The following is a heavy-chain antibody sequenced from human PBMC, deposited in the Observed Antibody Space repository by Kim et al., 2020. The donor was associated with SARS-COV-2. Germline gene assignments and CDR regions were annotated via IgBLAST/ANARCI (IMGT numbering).Heavy chain of an antibody. D-gene: IGHD6-19*01. Sequence: NYNPSLKSRVTISVDKSKNQFSLKLSSVTAADTAVYYCARMEEQWLVIDYWGQGTLVTVSS. CDR3: ARMEEQWLVIDY. V-gene: IGHV4-4*02. J-gene: IGHJ4*02.